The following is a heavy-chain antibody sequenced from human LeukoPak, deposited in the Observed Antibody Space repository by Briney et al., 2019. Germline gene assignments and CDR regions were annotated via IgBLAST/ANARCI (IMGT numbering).Heavy chain of an antibody. J-gene: IGHJ4*02. CDR1: GYTFTGYY. Sequence: GASVKVSCKASGYTFTGYYMHWVGQAPGKGLEGMGWINPNSGGTNYAQKFQGRVTMTTDTSISTAYMELTRLRSDDTAVYYCARGGIAVATSGFFFDYWGQGTLVTVSS. CDR3: ARGGIAVATSGFFFDY. CDR2: INPNSGGT. D-gene: IGHD6-19*01. V-gene: IGHV1-2*02.